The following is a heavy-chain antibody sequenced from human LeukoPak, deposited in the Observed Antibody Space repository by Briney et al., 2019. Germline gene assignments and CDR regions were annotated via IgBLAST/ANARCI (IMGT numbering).Heavy chain of an antibody. V-gene: IGHV1-24*01. CDR3: ATGKICCSSCSDDY. Sequence: GASVKVSCKVSGDTLTELPMHWVRQAPGKGLEWMGGFDPEDGETIYGQKFQGRVTMTEDTSTDTAYMELSSLRSEDTAVYYCATGKICCSSCSDDYWGQGTLVTVSS. CDR1: GDTLTELP. J-gene: IGHJ4*02. CDR2: FDPEDGET. D-gene: IGHD2-2*01.